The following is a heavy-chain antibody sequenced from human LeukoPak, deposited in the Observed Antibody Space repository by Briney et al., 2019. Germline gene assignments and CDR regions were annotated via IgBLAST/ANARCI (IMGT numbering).Heavy chain of an antibody. J-gene: IGHJ4*02. V-gene: IGHV1-46*01. CDR2: INPSGGST. D-gene: IGHD3-22*01. CDR1: GYTFTSYY. CDR3: ARASGYCDSSGPWYFDY. Sequence: ASVKVSCKASGYTFTSYYMHWVRQAPGQGLEWMGIINPSGGSTSYAQKFQGRVTMTRDTSTSTVYMELSSLRSEDTAVYYCARASGYCDSSGPWYFDYWGQGTLVTVSS.